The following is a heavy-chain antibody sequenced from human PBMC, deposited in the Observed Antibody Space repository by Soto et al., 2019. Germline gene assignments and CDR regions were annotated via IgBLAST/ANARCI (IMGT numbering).Heavy chain of an antibody. CDR1: SGSFSDYY. J-gene: IGHJ5*02. V-gene: IGHV4-34*01. Sequence: QVQLQQWGAGLLKPSETLSLSCAVYSGSFSDYYWSWIRQPPGKGLEWIGEINHSGSTNYNPSLKSRVTMSVDPSNKHFPLKRTSVPAADTAVYYCASRGGYCRSPSCYSPSAPWGRGTPVTVSS. CDR2: INHSGST. D-gene: IGHD2-2*02. CDR3: ASRGGYCRSPSCYSPSAP.